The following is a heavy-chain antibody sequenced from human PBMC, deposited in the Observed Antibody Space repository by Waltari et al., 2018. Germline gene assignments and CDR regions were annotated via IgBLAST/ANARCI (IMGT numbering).Heavy chain of an antibody. V-gene: IGHV3-74*01. CDR3: ARDGGGNGYIHY. CDR2: INTDGSSA. CDR1: GFTLSSSY. D-gene: IGHD3-16*01. Sequence: EVQLVESGGGLVQPGGSLRLSCEASGFTLSSSYMHWVRQVPGKGLVWVWRINTDGSSANYADSVKGRFTISRDNGKNTLYLQMNRRRAEDTAVDYCARDGGGNGYIHYWGQGTLVTVSS. J-gene: IGHJ4*02.